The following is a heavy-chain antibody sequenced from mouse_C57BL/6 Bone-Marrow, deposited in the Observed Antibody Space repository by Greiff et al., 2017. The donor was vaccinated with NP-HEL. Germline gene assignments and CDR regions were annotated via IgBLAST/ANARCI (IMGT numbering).Heavy chain of an antibody. CDR3: ARTDYDPYYFDY. Sequence: VQGVESGPELVKPGASVKISCKASGYAFSSSWMNWVKQRPGKGLEWIGRIYPGDGDTNYNGKFKGKATLTADKSSSTAYMQLSSLTSEDSAVYFCARTDYDPYYFDYWGQGTTLTVSS. D-gene: IGHD2-4*01. CDR2: IYPGDGDT. V-gene: IGHV1-82*01. J-gene: IGHJ2*01. CDR1: GYAFSSSW.